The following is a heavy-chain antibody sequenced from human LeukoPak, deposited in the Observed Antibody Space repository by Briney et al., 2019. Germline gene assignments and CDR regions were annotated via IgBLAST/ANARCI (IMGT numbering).Heavy chain of an antibody. D-gene: IGHD5-12*01. V-gene: IGHV1-69*06. Sequence: ASVKVSCKASGGTFSSYAISWVRQAPGQGLEWMGGIIPIFGTANYAQKFQGRVTITADKSTSTAYMELSSLRSEDTAVYYCAREYSGYDYPEYYFDYWGQGTLVTVSS. CDR1: GGTFSSYA. J-gene: IGHJ4*02. CDR3: AREYSGYDYPEYYFDY. CDR2: IIPIFGTA.